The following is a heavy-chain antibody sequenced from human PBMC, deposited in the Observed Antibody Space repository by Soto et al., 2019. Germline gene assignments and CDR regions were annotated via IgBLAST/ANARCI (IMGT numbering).Heavy chain of an antibody. CDR2: ISYDGSNK. Sequence: QVQLVESGGGEVQPGRSLRLSCAASGFTFSSYGMHWVRQAPGKGLEWVAVISYDGSNKYYADSVKGRFTISRDNSKNTLYLQMNSLRAEDTAVYYCAKDAFDSSGWSAGFDYWGQGTLVTVSS. V-gene: IGHV3-30*18. D-gene: IGHD6-19*01. CDR3: AKDAFDSSGWSAGFDY. CDR1: GFTFSSYG. J-gene: IGHJ4*02.